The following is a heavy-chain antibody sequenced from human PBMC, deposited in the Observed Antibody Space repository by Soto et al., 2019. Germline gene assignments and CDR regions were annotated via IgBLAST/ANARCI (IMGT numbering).Heavy chain of an antibody. D-gene: IGHD6-13*01. CDR2: IIPIFGTA. Sequence: SVKVSCKASGGTFSSYAISWVRQAPGQGLEWMGGIIPIFGTANYAQKFQGRVTITADKSTSTAYMELSSLRSEDTAAYYCARQLYSSSWYYAFDIWGQGTMVTVS. CDR1: GGTFSSYA. J-gene: IGHJ3*02. V-gene: IGHV1-69*06. CDR3: ARQLYSSSWYYAFDI.